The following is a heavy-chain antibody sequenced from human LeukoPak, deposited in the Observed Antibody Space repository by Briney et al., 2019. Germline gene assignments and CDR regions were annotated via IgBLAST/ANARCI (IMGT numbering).Heavy chain of an antibody. CDR3: AKDLYSSSWYAAFDI. D-gene: IGHD6-13*01. Sequence: GRSLRLSCAASGFTFDDYAMHWVRQAPGKGLEWVSGISWNSGSIGYADSVKGRFTISRDNAKNSLYLQMNSLRAEDTALYYCAKDLYSSSWYAAFDIWGQGTMVTVSS. CDR1: GFTFDDYA. V-gene: IGHV3-9*01. CDR2: ISWNSGSI. J-gene: IGHJ3*02.